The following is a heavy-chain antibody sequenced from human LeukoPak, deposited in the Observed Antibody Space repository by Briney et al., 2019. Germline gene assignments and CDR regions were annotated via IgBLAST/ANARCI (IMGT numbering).Heavy chain of an antibody. CDR2: ISYDGSNK. CDR1: GFTFSSYG. CDR3: AKDGAYCSGGSCYHYYYYYGMDV. V-gene: IGHV3-30*18. J-gene: IGHJ6*02. Sequence: GGSLRLSCAASGFTFSSYGMHWVRQAPGKGLEWVAVISYDGSNKYYADSVKGRFTISRDNSKNTLYLQMNSLRAEDTAVYYCAKDGAYCSGGSCYHYYYYYGMDVWGQGTTVTVS. D-gene: IGHD2-15*01.